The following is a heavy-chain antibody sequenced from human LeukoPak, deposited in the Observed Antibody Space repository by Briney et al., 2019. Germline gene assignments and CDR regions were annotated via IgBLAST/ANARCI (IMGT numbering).Heavy chain of an antibody. CDR3: ARDWDYYDSSGYFGY. CDR2: IYHSGST. CDR1: GYSISSGYY. J-gene: IGHJ4*02. Sequence: PSETLSLTCTVSGYSISSGYYWGWIRQPPGQGLEWIGSIYHSGSTYYNPSLKSRVTISVDTSKNQFSLKLSSVTAADTAVYYCARDWDYYDSSGYFGYWGQGTLVTVSS. V-gene: IGHV4-38-2*02. D-gene: IGHD3-22*01.